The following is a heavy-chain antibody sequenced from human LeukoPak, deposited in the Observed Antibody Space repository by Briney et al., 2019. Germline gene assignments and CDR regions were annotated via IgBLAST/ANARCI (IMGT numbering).Heavy chain of an antibody. J-gene: IGHJ4*02. D-gene: IGHD6-19*01. Sequence: ASVKVSCKASGYTFTNYALHWVRQAPGQRLEWMGWINAGNGNTKYSQKFQGRVTITRDTSASTAYMELSSLRSEDTAVYYCARGGGSGWPGDFDYWGQGTLVTVSS. CDR1: GYTFTNYA. CDR2: INAGNGNT. CDR3: ARGGGSGWPGDFDY. V-gene: IGHV1-3*01.